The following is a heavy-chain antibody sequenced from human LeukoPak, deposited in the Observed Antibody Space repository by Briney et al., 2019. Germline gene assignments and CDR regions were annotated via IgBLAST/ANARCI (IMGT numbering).Heavy chain of an antibody. Sequence: GASAKVSCKASGYTFTDYTMHWLRQAPGQRLDWMGWINGGSGNTKYSPEFQGRVTITRDTSASTAYMELSSLRSEDTAVYYCANPRYDSSGYYYVDWGQGTLVTVSS. V-gene: IGHV1-3*01. CDR1: GYTFTDYT. D-gene: IGHD3-22*01. CDR3: ANPRYDSSGYYYVD. J-gene: IGHJ4*02. CDR2: INGGSGNT.